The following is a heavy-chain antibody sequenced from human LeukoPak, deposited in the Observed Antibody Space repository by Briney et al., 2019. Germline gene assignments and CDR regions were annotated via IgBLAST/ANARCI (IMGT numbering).Heavy chain of an antibody. D-gene: IGHD3-22*01. CDR3: ARRDHYDSSGYFDY. J-gene: IGHJ4*02. V-gene: IGHV4-39*01. Sequence: LETLSLTCTVSGGSISSSSYYWGWIRQPPGKGLEWIGSIYYTANTYYNSSLKSRVTISVDTSKNQFSLKLSSVTAADSAVYYCARRDHYDSSGYFDYWGQGTLVTVSS. CDR1: GGSISSSSYY. CDR2: IYYTANT.